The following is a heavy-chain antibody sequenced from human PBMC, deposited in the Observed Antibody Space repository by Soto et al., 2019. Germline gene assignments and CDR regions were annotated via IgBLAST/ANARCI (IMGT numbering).Heavy chain of an antibody. CDR3: ARMTSSLSPGR. D-gene: IGHD2-2*01. J-gene: IGHJ4*02. CDR2: IRSSGSPT. Sequence: GGSLRLSCVASGFAFSNYSMNWVRQAPGKGLEWVSYIRSSGSPTYYAGSVKGRFTISRDNAKKSLYLQMNSLRAEDTAVYFCARMTSSLSPGRWGQGTLVTVSS. CDR1: GFAFSNYS. V-gene: IGHV3-48*01.